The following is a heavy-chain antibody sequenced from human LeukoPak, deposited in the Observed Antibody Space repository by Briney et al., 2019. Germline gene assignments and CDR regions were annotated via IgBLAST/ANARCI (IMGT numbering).Heavy chain of an antibody. Sequence: GGSLRLSCVASEFTFSSYRMNWVRQAPGKGLEWVSSISSSSSYIYYADSVRGRFTISRDNAKNSLYLQMNSLRAEDTAVYYCARVDFWSGYSPRDYYYYYMDVWGKGTTVTVAS. CDR3: ARVDFWSGYSPRDYYYYYMDV. D-gene: IGHD3-3*01. CDR2: ISSSSSYI. CDR1: EFTFSSYR. J-gene: IGHJ6*03. V-gene: IGHV3-21*01.